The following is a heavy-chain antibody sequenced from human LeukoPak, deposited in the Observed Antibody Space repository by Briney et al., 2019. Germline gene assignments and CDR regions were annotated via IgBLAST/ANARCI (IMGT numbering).Heavy chain of an antibody. CDR2: ISVYNGNT. CDR3: ARSSRCYYDSSGCYSSGYDI. CDR1: GYTFTSYG. D-gene: IGHD3-22*01. J-gene: IGHJ3*02. Sequence: GASVKVSCKASGYTFTSYGISWVRQAPGQGLEWMGWISVYNGNTNYAQKVQDRVTMTTDTSTSTAYMELRSLRSDDTAVYYCARSSRCYYDSSGCYSSGYDIWGQGTLVSVSS. V-gene: IGHV1-18*01.